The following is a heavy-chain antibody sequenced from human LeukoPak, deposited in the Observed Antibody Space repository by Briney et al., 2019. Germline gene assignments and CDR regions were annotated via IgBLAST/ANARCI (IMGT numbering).Heavy chain of an antibody. CDR2: INHSGST. D-gene: IGHD3-3*01. V-gene: IGHV4-34*01. CDR3: ARSYDFWSGYSYYLDY. J-gene: IGHJ4*02. CDR1: GGSFSGYY. Sequence: SETLSVTCAVYGGSFSGYYWSWIRQPPGKGLEWIGEINHSGSTNYNPSLKSRVTISVDTSKNQFSLKLSSVTAADTAVYYCARSYDFWSGYSYYLDYWGQGTLVTVSS.